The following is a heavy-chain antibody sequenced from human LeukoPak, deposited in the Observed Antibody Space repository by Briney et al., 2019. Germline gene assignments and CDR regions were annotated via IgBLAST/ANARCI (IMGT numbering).Heavy chain of an antibody. Sequence: SVKVSCKASGGTFSSYAISWVRQAPGQGLEWMGRIIPILGIANYAQKFQGRVTITADKSTSTAYMELSSLRSEDTAVYYCASPKYCGGDCYSFDYWGQGTLVTVSS. CDR2: IIPILGIA. J-gene: IGHJ4*02. CDR1: GGTFSSYA. CDR3: ASPKYCGGDCYSFDY. V-gene: IGHV1-69*04. D-gene: IGHD2-21*02.